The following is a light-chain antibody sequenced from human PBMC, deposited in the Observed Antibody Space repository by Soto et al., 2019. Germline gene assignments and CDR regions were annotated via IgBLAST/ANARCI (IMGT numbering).Light chain of an antibody. CDR3: QQLNNYTLT. CDR1: QGIGSY. J-gene: IGKJ4*01. CDR2: AAS. V-gene: IGKV1-9*01. Sequence: DIQLTQSPSFLSASLGDRVTITCRASQGIGSYLAWYQQKPGKAPRLLIYAASTLQSGVPSRFSGSGSDTEFTLTISSLQPEDFATYYCQQLNNYTLTFGGGTKVDIK.